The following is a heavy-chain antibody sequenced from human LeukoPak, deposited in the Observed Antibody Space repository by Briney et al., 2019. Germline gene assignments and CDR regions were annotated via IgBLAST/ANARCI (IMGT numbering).Heavy chain of an antibody. CDR3: ASREGYYYDSSGIALGI. CDR2: IRSDSSAI. CDR1: GFSFSDYS. V-gene: IGHV3-48*01. Sequence: PGGSLRLSCAASGFSFSDYSMTWVRQAPGKGLEWVSYIRSDSSAIYYADAVKGRFTISRDNAKKSLYLQMNSLRAEDTAVYYCASREGYYYDSSGIALGIWGQGTLVTVPS. J-gene: IGHJ4*02. D-gene: IGHD3-22*01.